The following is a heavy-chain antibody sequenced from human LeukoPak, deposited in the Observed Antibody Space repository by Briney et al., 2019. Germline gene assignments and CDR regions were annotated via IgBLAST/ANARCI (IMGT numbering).Heavy chain of an antibody. CDR1: NHSFSSFV. J-gene: IGHJ4*02. D-gene: IGHD3-16*01. CDR3: ARNFDTTTYTFSAY. CDR2: INAHSGNT. V-gene: IGHV1-18*01. Sequence: ASVKVSCKSSNHSFSSFVINWVRQAPGQGLEWMGWINAHSGNTHYAQNLRGRVSMTTDASTRTAFLELRSLRSDDTAIYYCARNFDTTTYTFSAYWGQGTLVTVSS.